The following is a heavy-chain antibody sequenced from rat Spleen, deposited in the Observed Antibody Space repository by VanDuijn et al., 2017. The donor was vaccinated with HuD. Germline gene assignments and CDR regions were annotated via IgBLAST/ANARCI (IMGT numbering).Heavy chain of an antibody. V-gene: IGHV2-30*01. D-gene: IGHD1-12*02. CDR2: IWTGGTT. CDR3: ARAPSYSYDGSYYGYVMDA. J-gene: IGHJ4*01. CDR1: GFSLSNYG. Sequence: QVQLKESGPGLVQPSQTLSLTCTVSGFSLSNYGIIWVRQPTGKGLEWMGIIWTGGTTDYNSALKSRLSISRDTSKSQVFLKMNSLQTEDIATYYCARAPSYSYDGSYYGYVMDAWGQGASVTVSS.